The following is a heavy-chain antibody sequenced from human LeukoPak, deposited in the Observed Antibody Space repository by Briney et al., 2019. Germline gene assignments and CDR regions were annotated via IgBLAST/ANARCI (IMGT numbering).Heavy chain of an antibody. V-gene: IGHV6-1*01. CDR1: GDSVSSNSAA. CDR3: ARAKRSGYREFGGFDY. CDR2: TYYRSKWYN. D-gene: IGHD3-3*01. Sequence: SQTLSLTCAISGDSVSSNSAAWNWIRQSPSRGLEWLGRTYYRSKWYNDYAVSVKSRITINPDTSKNQFSLQLNSMTPEDTAVYYCARAKRSGYREFGGFDYWGQGTLVTVSS. J-gene: IGHJ4*02.